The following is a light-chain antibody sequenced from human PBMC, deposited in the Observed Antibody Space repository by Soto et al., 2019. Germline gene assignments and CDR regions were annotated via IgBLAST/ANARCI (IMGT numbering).Light chain of an antibody. CDR2: GAS. V-gene: IGKV3-20*01. Sequence: EIVLTQSPGTLSLSPGERATLSCRASQSVSNSYLAWYQQKPGQAPRLLIYGASSRATGIPDRFSGSGSGTDFALTISRLEPEDFAVYHCQQYGGPPWTFGQGTKVDIK. J-gene: IGKJ1*01. CDR1: QSVSNSY. CDR3: QQYGGPPWT.